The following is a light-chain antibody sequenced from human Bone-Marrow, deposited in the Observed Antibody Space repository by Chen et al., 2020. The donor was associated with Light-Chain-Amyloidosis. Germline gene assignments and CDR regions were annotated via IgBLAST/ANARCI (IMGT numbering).Light chain of an antibody. CDR2: DVP. CDR1: SSDVGVYNY. Sequence: QSALTQPASVSGSPRQSITIPCTGTSSDVGVYNYVSWYQQHPGKAPKLIIYDVPYRPSGVSNRFSGSKSGNTASLTISGLQAEDEADYYCSSFTRNNALVFGGGTKLTVL. V-gene: IGLV2-14*03. J-gene: IGLJ2*01. CDR3: SSFTRNNALV.